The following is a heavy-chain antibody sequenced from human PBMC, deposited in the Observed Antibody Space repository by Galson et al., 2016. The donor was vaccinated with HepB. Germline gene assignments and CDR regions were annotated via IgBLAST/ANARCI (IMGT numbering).Heavy chain of an antibody. J-gene: IGHJ5*02. CDR3: ARDLFLGISTHHNWFDP. Sequence: LTCTVSGKPINNYYWSWIRQPAGQGLEWIGRIFGGTTNYNPSLGSRVTMSVDTSKNQVSLRLSSVTAADTAVYYCARDLFLGISTHHNWFDPWGQGTLVVVSS. D-gene: IGHD2/OR15-2a*01. CDR1: GKPINNYY. CDR2: IFGGTT. V-gene: IGHV4-4*07.